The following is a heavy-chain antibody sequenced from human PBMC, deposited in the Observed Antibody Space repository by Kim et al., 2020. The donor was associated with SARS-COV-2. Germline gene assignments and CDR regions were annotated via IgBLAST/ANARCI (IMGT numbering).Heavy chain of an antibody. D-gene: IGHD6-13*01. J-gene: IGHJ5*02. CDR3: ARDRGHNSSWYTTYWFDP. V-gene: IGHV4-31*02. Sequence: KSRVTISVDTSKNQFSLKLSSVTAADTAVYYCARDRGHNSSWYTTYWFDPWGQGTLVTVSS.